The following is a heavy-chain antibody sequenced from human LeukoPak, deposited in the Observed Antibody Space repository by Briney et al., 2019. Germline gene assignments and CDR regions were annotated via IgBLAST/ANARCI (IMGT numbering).Heavy chain of an antibody. V-gene: IGHV3-7*01. D-gene: IGHD5-12*01. Sequence: GGSLRLSCAASGFTFSSYWMSWVRQAPGKGLEWVANIKQDGSEKYYVDSVKGRFTISRDNAKNSLYLQMNSLRAEDTAVYYCARVNFNSGYDHHAHYYMDVWGKGTTVTVSS. CDR2: IKQDGSEK. CDR1: GFTFSSYW. CDR3: ARVNFNSGYDHHAHYYMDV. J-gene: IGHJ6*03.